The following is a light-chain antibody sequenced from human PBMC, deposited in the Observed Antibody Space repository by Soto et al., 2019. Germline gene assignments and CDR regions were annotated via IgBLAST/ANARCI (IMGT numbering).Light chain of an antibody. CDR3: ESHTDWPPYN. J-gene: IGKJ2*01. V-gene: IGKV3-11*02. CDR2: DSS. Sequence: EMVLTQSPATLSLSPGDRATLSCRASQSVGRYLAWYQQRPGQAPSLLIYDSSNRFTGIPARFGGNGSGRDFTLSTSGLVPEDFVVSYCESHTDWPPYNFGQGTTLE. CDR1: QSVGRY.